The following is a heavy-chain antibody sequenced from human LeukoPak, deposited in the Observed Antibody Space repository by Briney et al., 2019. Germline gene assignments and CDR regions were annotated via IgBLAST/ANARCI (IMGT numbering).Heavy chain of an antibody. CDR3: ARHAPNDFSGGYYSTYFDY. Sequence: SETLSLTCTVSGGSISSSYWSWIRQPPGEGLEWIGHIFASGSANYNPSLKSRVTISVDMSRNQFSLRLSSVAAADTAVYYCARHAPNDFSGGYYSTYFDYWGQGTLVTVSS. D-gene: IGHD3-3*01. J-gene: IGHJ4*02. CDR2: IFASGSA. V-gene: IGHV4-4*09. CDR1: GGSISSSY.